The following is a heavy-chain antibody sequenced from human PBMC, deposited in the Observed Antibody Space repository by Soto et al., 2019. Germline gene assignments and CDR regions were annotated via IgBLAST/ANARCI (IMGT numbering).Heavy chain of an antibody. CDR2: ISYEGGTT. CDR1: GFTFSTIG. V-gene: IGHV3-30*18. CDR3: EKSSLGSDNSGFQFWLFDL. Sequence: QVQLVESGGGVVQPGRSLRLSCVASGFTFSTIGMHWVRQAPGKGLEGVAVISYEGGTTYYADSVKGRFTISRDNSKNTLYLQMNSLRAEDTAVYYCEKSSLGSDNSGFQFWLFDLWGRCSLVSVSS. J-gene: IGHJ2*01. D-gene: IGHD3-22*01.